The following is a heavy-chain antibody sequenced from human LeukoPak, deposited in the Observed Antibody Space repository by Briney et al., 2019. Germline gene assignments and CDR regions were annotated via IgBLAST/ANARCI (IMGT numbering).Heavy chain of an antibody. D-gene: IGHD6-13*01. CDR3: ARSAGGSTFSY. CDR2: ISPSGDST. CDR1: GYTFTSYY. V-gene: IGHV1-46*01. J-gene: IGHJ4*02. Sequence: ASVKVSCKASGYTFTSYYMHWVRQAPGQGLEWMGAISPSGDSTNYAQKFQGRVTMTGDTSTSTVYMEVSTLRSEDTAVNYCARSAGGSTFSYWGQGTLVTVSS.